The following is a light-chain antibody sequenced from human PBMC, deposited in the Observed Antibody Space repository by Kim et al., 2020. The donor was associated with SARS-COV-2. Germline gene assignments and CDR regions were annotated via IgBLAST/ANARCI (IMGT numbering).Light chain of an antibody. J-gene: IGLJ3*02. CDR1: SFNIGSNG. Sequence: GQSVYISCYGSSFNIGSNGIHCYQVFPGTAPKLLIYHVDRRPSGVPDRFSGSKSGTSASLALSGLLSDDEADYYCATWDDSLEAWVFGGGTQLTVL. CDR3: ATWDDSLEAWV. CDR2: HVD. V-gene: IGLV1-44*01.